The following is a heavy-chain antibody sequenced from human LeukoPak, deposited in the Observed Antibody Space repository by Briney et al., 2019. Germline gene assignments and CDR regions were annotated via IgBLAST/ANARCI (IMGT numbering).Heavy chain of an antibody. V-gene: IGHV3-30*18. J-gene: IGHJ4*02. CDR3: AKGRWFGEPQGSFFDH. Sequence: QSGGSLRLSCAASGFTFSSYGMHWVRQAPGKGLERVAVISYDGSNKYYADSVKGRFTISRDNSKNTLYLQMNSLRAEDTAVYYCAKGRWFGEPQGSFFDHWGQGTLVTVSS. CDR1: GFTFSSYG. CDR2: ISYDGSNK. D-gene: IGHD3-10*01.